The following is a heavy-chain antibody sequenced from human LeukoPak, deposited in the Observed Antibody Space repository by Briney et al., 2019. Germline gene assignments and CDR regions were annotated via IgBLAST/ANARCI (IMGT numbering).Heavy chain of an antibody. CDR2: IYSGGTT. J-gene: IGHJ3*02. CDR1: GFTVSGNH. Sequence: GGSLRLSCAASGFTVSGNHMSWVRQAPGKGLNWVSIIYSGGTTYYADSVKGRFTISRDNSKNTLYLQMNSLRAEDTAVYHCARDADYGGSPDAFDIWGRGTIVTVSS. CDR3: ARDADYGGSPDAFDI. V-gene: IGHV3-53*01. D-gene: IGHD4-23*01.